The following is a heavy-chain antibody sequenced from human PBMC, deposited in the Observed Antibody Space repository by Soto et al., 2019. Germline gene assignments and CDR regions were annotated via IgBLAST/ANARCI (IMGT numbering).Heavy chain of an antibody. CDR3: ASAASPRDNYHYYGMDV. Sequence: GGSLRLSCAASEFTFSSYWMTWVRQAPVKGLELVANIESYLSNKYYADSVKGRFTISRDNSKNTLYLQMNSLRAYDTAVYYFASAASPRDNYHYYGMDVWGQGTTVTVS. CDR1: EFTFSSYW. D-gene: IGHD3-10*01. V-gene: IGHV3-30-3*01. CDR2: IESYLSNK. J-gene: IGHJ6*02.